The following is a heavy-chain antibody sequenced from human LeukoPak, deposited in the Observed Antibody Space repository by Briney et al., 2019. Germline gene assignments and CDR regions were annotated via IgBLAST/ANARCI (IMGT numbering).Heavy chain of an antibody. CDR3: ARDARHRYCSSSSCYRGWLDP. J-gene: IGHJ5*02. CDR2: IIPIFGTA. D-gene: IGHD2-2*01. CDR1: GYTFISYG. V-gene: IGHV1-69*13. Sequence: SVKVSCKASGYTFISYGITWARQAPGQGLEWMGGIIPIFGTANYAQKFQGRVTITADESTSTAYMELSSLRSEDTAVYYCARDARHRYCSSSSCYRGWLDPWGQGTPVTVSS.